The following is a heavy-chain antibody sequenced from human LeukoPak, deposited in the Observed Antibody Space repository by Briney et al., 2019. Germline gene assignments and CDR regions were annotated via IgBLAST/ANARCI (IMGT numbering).Heavy chain of an antibody. CDR1: GFTFSSYD. V-gene: IGHV3-13*01. Sequence: GGSLRLACAAYGFTFSSYDMHWVRQAPGKGLEWDSVIGTAGDTFYLGSVKGRFTISRENGKTSLFLQMNSLRAEDTAVYYCARGPRLGGMDVWGTGTTVTISS. J-gene: IGHJ6*04. D-gene: IGHD3-16*01. CDR2: IGTAGDT. CDR3: ARGPRLGGMDV.